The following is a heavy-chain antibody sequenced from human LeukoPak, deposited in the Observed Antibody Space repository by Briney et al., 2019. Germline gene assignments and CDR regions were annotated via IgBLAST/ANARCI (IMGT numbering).Heavy chain of an antibody. CDR1: GYTFTSYH. Sequence: ASVTVSCKASGYTFTSYHMHWVRQAPGQGLEWMGWISAYNGNTNYAQKLQGRVTMTTDTSTSTAYMELRSLRSDDTAVYYCARDYYYDSSGPLGKPNNFDYWGQGTLVTVSS. CDR2: ISAYNGNT. D-gene: IGHD3-22*01. CDR3: ARDYYYDSSGPLGKPNNFDY. V-gene: IGHV1-18*01. J-gene: IGHJ4*02.